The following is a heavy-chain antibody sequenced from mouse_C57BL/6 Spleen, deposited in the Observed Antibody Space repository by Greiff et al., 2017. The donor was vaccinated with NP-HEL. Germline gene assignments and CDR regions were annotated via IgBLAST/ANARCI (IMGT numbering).Heavy chain of an antibody. CDR3: ARSRGNYYGSSYDWYFDV. V-gene: IGHV1-82*01. CDR1: GYAFSSSW. CDR2: IYPGDGDT. D-gene: IGHD1-1*01. Sequence: VQLQQSGPELVKPGASVKISCKASGYAFSSSWMNWVKQRPGKGLEWIGRIYPGDGDTNYNGKFKGKATLTADKSSSTAYMQLSSLTSEDSAVYFCARSRGNYYGSSYDWYFDVWGTGTTVTVSS. J-gene: IGHJ1*03.